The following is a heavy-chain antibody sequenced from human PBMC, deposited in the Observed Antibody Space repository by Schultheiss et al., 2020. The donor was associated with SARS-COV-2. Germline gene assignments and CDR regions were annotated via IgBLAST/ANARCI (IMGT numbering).Heavy chain of an antibody. J-gene: IGHJ6*02. Sequence: ASVKVSCKASGYTFTSYGISWVRQAPGQGLEWMGWMNPNSGNTGYAQKFQGRVTMTRNTSISTAYMELSSLRSEDTAVYYCARVFPVTTYYYYYGMDVWGQGTTVTVSS. CDR1: GYTFTSYG. V-gene: IGHV1-8*02. D-gene: IGHD4-17*01. CDR3: ARVFPVTTYYYYYGMDV. CDR2: MNPNSGNT.